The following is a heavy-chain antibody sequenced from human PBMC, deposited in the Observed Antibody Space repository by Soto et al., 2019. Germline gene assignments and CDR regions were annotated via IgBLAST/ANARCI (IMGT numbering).Heavy chain of an antibody. J-gene: IGHJ6*02. Sequence: PGGSMRLSCAASGITFSNALMTWVGPSQGKGLEWVGRIKSITDGGTTDYAAPVKGRFTISRDDSKDTLYLQMNNQRTEDTAVYHCTTDSADIVVVPATFGMDVWGQGTTVTVSS. CDR3: TTDSADIVVVPATFGMDV. V-gene: IGHV3-15*01. D-gene: IGHD2-2*01. CDR2: IKSITDGGTT. CDR1: GITFSNAL.